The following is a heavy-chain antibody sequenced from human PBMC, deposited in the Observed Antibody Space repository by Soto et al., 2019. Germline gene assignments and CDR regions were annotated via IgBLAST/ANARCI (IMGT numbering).Heavy chain of an antibody. CDR2: ISGSGGST. CDR1: GFTFSSYA. CDR3: AKGLVGYDFWSGYYVGSGMDV. V-gene: IGHV3-23*01. J-gene: IGHJ6*02. D-gene: IGHD3-3*01. Sequence: LRLSCSASGFTFSSYAMSWVRQAPGKGLEWVSAISGSGGSTYYADSVKGRFTISRDNSKNTLYLQMNSLRAEDTAVYYCAKGLVGYDFWSGYYVGSGMDVWGQGTTVTVSS.